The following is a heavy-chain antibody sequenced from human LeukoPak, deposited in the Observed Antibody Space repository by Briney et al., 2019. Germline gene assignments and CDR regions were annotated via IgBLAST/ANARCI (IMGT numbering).Heavy chain of an antibody. J-gene: IGHJ4*02. Sequence: SETLSLTCAVSGYSISSGYYWGWIRQPPGKGLEWIGSIYHSGSTYYNPSLKSRATISVDTSKNQFSLKLSSMTAADTAVYYCARFQASGYALYGDYWGQGTLVTVSS. CDR2: IYHSGST. CDR1: GYSISSGYY. CDR3: ARFQASGYALYGDY. V-gene: IGHV4-38-2*01. D-gene: IGHD5-12*01.